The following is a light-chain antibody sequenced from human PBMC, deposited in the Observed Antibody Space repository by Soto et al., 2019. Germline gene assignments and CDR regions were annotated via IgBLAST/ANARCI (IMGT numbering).Light chain of an antibody. CDR3: SSYTSSRTPYV. CDR1: SSDVGGYTY. V-gene: IGLV2-14*01. CDR2: DVT. J-gene: IGLJ1*01. Sequence: QSALTQPASVSGSPGQSITISCTGTSSDVGGYTYVSWYQQHPLKAPKLLIYDVTNRPSGVSDRFSGSKSGNTASLTISGLQAEDEADYYCSSYTSSRTPYVFGTGTKLTVL.